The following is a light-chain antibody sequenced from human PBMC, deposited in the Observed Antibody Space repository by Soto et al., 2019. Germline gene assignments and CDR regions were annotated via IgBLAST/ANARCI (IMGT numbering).Light chain of an antibody. Sequence: QSVLTQPPSASGTPGQRVTISCSGSSSNIGSNTVNWYQQLPGTAPKLLIYSNNQRPSGVPDRFSGSKSGTSASLAISGLQSEDEADYYCAVWDDSLNGPSVVFGGGTKLTVL. CDR1: SSNIGSNT. V-gene: IGLV1-44*01. CDR2: SNN. CDR3: AVWDDSLNGPSVV. J-gene: IGLJ2*01.